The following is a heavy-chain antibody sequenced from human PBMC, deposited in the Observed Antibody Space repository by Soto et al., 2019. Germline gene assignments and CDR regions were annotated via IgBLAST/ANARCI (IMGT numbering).Heavy chain of an antibody. CDR1: GFTFSSYG. V-gene: IGHV3-30*18. CDR3: AKGTVSTGYYYAMDV. D-gene: IGHD4-4*01. Sequence: PGGSLRLSCAASGFTFSSYGMHWVRQAPGKGLEWVAVISGAVSNKDYADSVKGRFTVSRDNSKNTLYLQMNSLRVDDTAVYHCAKGTVSTGYYYAMDVWGQGTTVTVS. J-gene: IGHJ6*02. CDR2: ISGAVSNK.